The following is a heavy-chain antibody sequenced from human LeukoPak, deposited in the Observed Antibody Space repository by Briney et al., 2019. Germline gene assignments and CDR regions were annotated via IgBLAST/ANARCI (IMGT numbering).Heavy chain of an antibody. CDR1: GFTFSSYW. CDR3: ARSQGPYDY. V-gene: IGHV3-74*01. CDR2: INGDGSST. Sequence: GGSLRLSCAASGFTFSSYWMNWVRQAPGKGLMWVSRINGDGSSTNYADSVKGRFTISRDNAKNTLYLQLNSLRAEDTAIYYCARSQGPYDYWGQGTLVTVSS. J-gene: IGHJ4*02.